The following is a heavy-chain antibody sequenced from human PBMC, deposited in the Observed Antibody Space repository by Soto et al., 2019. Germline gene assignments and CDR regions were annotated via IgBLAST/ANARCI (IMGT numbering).Heavy chain of an antibody. Sequence: QVQLVQSGAEVKKPGASVKVSCKASGYTFSRSGISWVRQVPGQGLEWMGWINGYNGNTNYTQKMQGRITMTTDTPTSTAYMELRRLRSDDTAVYDFARMGDVPYYYYGMDVWGQGTTVIVSS. V-gene: IGHV1-18*01. CDR2: INGYNGNT. D-gene: IGHD2-21*02. CDR3: ARMGDVPYYYYGMDV. CDR1: GYTFSRSG. J-gene: IGHJ6*02.